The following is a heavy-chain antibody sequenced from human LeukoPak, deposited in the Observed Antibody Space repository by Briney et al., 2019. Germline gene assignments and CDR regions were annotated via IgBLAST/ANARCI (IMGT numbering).Heavy chain of an antibody. Sequence: GGSLRLSCEVSGFTFSNYGMHWVRQAPGKGLEWLALIWYDERTKFHADSVKGRFTISRDNSANTLYLQMSSLGVEDTAVYYCAREWGRIAVAGGPGYWGQGARVTVSS. J-gene: IGHJ4*02. D-gene: IGHD6-19*01. CDR1: GFTFSNYG. CDR3: AREWGRIAVAGGPGY. CDR2: IWYDERTK. V-gene: IGHV3-33*01.